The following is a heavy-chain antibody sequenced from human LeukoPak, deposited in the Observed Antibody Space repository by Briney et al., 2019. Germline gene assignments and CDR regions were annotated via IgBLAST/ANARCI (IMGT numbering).Heavy chain of an antibody. J-gene: IGHJ4*02. CDR2: ISGSAGST. D-gene: IGHD2-15*01. CDR1: GFTFSNCA. CDR3: AKDMARYCSGGSCPRAFDY. Sequence: TGGSLRLSCAASGFTFSNCAMSWVRQAPGKGLGWVSVISGSAGSTYYADSVRGRFTISRDNSRDTLFLQMNSLRDEDTAVYYCAKDMARYCSGGSCPRAFDYWGQGSLVTVSS. V-gene: IGHV3-23*01.